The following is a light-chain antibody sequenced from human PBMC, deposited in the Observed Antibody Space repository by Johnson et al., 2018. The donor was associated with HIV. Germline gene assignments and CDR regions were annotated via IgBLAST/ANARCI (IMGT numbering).Light chain of an antibody. CDR2: ESN. Sequence: QSVLTQPPSVYAALGQKVTVSCAGSSSNIGKNYVSWYQQLPGTAPKVLIYESNKRPSGIPDRFSGSKSDTSATLGITGLQTGDEADYYCGAWDSSLRVYVFGTGTKVTIL. CDR1: SSNIGKNY. CDR3: GAWDSSLRVYV. J-gene: IGLJ1*01. V-gene: IGLV1-51*02.